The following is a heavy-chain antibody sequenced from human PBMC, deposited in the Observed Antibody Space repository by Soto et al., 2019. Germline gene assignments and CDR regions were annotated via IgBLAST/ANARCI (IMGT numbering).Heavy chain of an antibody. Sequence: PSETLSLTCAVYGGSFSGYYWSWIRQPPGKGLEWIGEINHSGSTNYNPSLKSRVTISVDTSKNQFSLKLSSVTAADTAVYYCAADVDIVATNWFDPWGQGTLVTVSS. CDR1: GGSFSGYY. D-gene: IGHD5-12*01. J-gene: IGHJ5*02. CDR2: INHSGST. CDR3: AADVDIVATNWFDP. V-gene: IGHV4-34*01.